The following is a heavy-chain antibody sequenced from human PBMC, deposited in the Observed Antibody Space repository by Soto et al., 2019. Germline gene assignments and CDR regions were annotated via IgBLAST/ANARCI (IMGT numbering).Heavy chain of an antibody. D-gene: IGHD1-1*01. J-gene: IGHJ4*02. CDR2: ISGRGGST. Sequence: EVQLLESGGGLVQPGGSLRLSCAASGFTFSSYAMSWVRQAPGKGLEWVSAISGRGGSTYYADSVKGRFTISRDNSKNTLYLQMNSLRAEDTAVYYCAKDILESYYFDDWGQGSLVTVSS. CDR3: AKDILESYYFDD. CDR1: GFTFSSYA. V-gene: IGHV3-23*01.